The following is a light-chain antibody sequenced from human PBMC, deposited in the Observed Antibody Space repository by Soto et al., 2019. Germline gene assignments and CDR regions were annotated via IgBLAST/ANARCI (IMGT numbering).Light chain of an antibody. CDR2: GAS. CDR3: QKFNAYPLT. V-gene: IGKV1-9*01. CDR1: QGISDY. J-gene: IGKJ4*01. Sequence: DIQLTQSPSFLSASVGDRVTISCRASQGISDYLAWYQQKPGKAPKLLIYGASTLQSGVPSRFSGSASGTEFTLTLSSLQPEDFATYFCQKFNAYPLTCGGGTKLEIK.